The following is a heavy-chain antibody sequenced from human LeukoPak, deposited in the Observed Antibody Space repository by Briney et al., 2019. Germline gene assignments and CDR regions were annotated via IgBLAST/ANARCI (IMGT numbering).Heavy chain of an antibody. CDR3: AKALPSFFCGGSCYFDY. D-gene: IGHD2-15*01. CDR1: GGTFSSYA. CDR2: IIPIFGTA. Sequence: SVKVSCKASGGTFSSYAISWVRQAPGQGLEWMGGIIPIFGTANYAQKFQGRVTITADESTSTAYMELSSLRSEDTAVYYCAKALPSFFCGGSCYFDYWGQGTLVTVSS. J-gene: IGHJ4*02. V-gene: IGHV1-69*13.